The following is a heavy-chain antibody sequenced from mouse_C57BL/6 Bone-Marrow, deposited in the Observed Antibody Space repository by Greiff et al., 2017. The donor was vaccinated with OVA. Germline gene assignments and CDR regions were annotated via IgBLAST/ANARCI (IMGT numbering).Heavy chain of an antibody. J-gene: IGHJ1*03. CDR3: ARRDGYYYGSSYGYFDV. V-gene: IGHV1-42*01. D-gene: IGHD1-1*01. CDR2: INPSTGGT. CDR1: GYSFTGYY. Sequence: LVESGPELVKPGASVKISCKASGYSFTGYYMNWVKQSPEKSLEWIGEINPSTGGTTYNQKFKAKATLTVDKSSSTAYMQLKSLTSEDSAVYYCARRDGYYYGSSYGYFDVWGTGTTVTVSS.